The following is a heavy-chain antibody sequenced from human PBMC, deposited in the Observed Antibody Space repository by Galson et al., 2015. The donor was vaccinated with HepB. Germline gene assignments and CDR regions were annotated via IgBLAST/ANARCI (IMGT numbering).Heavy chain of an antibody. CDR1: GGSISSSSYY. V-gene: IGHV4-39*01. D-gene: IGHD6-19*01. CDR3: ASLGLRVARIAVAGDFDY. J-gene: IGHJ4*02. Sequence: SETLSLTCTVSGGSISSSSYYWGWIRQPPGKGLEWIGSIYYSGSTYYNPSLKSRVTISVDTSKNQFSLKLSSVTAADTAVYYCASLGLRVARIAVAGDFDYWGQGTLVTVSS. CDR2: IYYSGST.